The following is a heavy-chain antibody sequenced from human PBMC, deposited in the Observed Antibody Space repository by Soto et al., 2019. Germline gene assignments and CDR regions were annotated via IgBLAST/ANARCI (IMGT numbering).Heavy chain of an antibody. CDR1: GGSVSGGSYY. Sequence: SETLSLTCTVSGGSVSGGSYYWSWIRQPPGKGLEWIGYIFYSGSTNYNPSLKSRVTISADTSKNQFSLNLNSVTAADTAVYYCVREIGGGFRFDYWGQGTLVTVSS. V-gene: IGHV4-61*01. CDR3: VREIGGGFRFDY. D-gene: IGHD3-3*01. CDR2: IFYSGST. J-gene: IGHJ4*02.